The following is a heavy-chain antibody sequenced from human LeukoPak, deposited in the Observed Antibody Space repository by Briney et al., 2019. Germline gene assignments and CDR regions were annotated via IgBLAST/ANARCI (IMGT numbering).Heavy chain of an antibody. CDR3: ARGLPVVVVPAAYYYYGMDV. D-gene: IGHD2-2*01. J-gene: IGHJ6*02. CDR1: GGSFSGYY. V-gene: IGHV4-34*01. Sequence: SETLSLTCAVYGGSFSGYYWRWIRQPPGKGLDWIEEINHSGSTNYNPSLKSRVTISVDTSKNQFSLKLSSVTAADTAVYYCARGLPVVVVPAAYYYYGMDVWGQGTTVTVSS. CDR2: INHSGST.